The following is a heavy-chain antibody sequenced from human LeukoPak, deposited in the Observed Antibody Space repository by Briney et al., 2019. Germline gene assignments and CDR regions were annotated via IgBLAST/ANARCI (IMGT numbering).Heavy chain of an antibody. V-gene: IGHV1-8*03. CDR2: MNTNSGNT. J-gene: IGHJ5*02. D-gene: IGHD3-22*01. CDR3: ARGGLDNYYDSSGYYANWFDP. CDR1: GYTFTSYD. Sequence: ASVKVSCKASGYTFTSYDINWVRQATGQGLEWMGWMNTNSGNTGYAQKFQGRVTITRNTSISTAYMELSSLRSEDTAVYYCARGGLDNYYDSSGYYANWFDPWGQGTLVTVSS.